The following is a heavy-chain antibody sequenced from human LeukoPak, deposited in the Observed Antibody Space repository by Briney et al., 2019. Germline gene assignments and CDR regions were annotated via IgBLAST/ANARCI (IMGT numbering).Heavy chain of an antibody. Sequence: ASVKVSCKASGYTFTSYGISWVRQAPGQGLEWMGWISAYNGNTNYAQKLQGRVTMTTDTSTSTAHMEPRSLRSDDTAVYYCARVGIAVALDYWGQGTLVTVSS. CDR2: ISAYNGNT. CDR1: GYTFTSYG. J-gene: IGHJ4*02. V-gene: IGHV1-18*01. CDR3: ARVGIAVALDY. D-gene: IGHD6-19*01.